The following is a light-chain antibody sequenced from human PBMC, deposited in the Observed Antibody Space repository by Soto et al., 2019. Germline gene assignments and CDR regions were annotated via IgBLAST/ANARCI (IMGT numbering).Light chain of an antibody. CDR2: RAS. Sequence: EIVMTQSPATLSVSPGERATLSCRASQSINSNLAWYQQKPGQAPRLLIYRASTRATNIPARFSGSGSGTEFTLNISSLQSEDCAVYYCQQYGNWPRTFGQGTKVEIK. V-gene: IGKV3-15*01. CDR3: QQYGNWPRT. CDR1: QSINSN. J-gene: IGKJ1*01.